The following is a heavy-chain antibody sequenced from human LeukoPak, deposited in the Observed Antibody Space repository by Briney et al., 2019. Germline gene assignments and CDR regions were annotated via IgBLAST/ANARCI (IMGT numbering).Heavy chain of an antibody. D-gene: IGHD3-10*01. CDR3: ARDRGSTMVSDY. Sequence: SETLSLTCTVSGGSIGSYYWSWIRQPAGRGLEWIGRIYTSWSTNYNPSLKSRVTMSVDTSKNQFSLTLTSVTAADTAVYYCARDRGSTMVSDYWGQGALVTVSS. V-gene: IGHV4-4*07. CDR2: IYTSWST. CDR1: GGSIGSYY. J-gene: IGHJ4*02.